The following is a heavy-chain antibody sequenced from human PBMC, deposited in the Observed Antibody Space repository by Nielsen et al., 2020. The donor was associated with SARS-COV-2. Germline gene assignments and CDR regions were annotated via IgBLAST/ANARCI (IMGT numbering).Heavy chain of an antibody. CDR2: INPSGGST. J-gene: IGHJ6*02. CDR3: ARGPPTVDTAMVPPYYYGMDV. V-gene: IGHV1-46*01. D-gene: IGHD5-18*01. Sequence: ASVKVSCKASGGTFSRPSISWVRQAPGQGLEWMGIINPSGGSTSYAQKFQGRVTMTRDTSTSTVYMELSSLRSEDTAVYYCARGPPTVDTAMVPPYYYGMDVWGQGTTVTVSS. CDR1: GGTFSRPS.